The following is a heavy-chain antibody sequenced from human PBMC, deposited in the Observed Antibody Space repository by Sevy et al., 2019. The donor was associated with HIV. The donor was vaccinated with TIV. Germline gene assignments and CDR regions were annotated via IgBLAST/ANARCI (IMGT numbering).Heavy chain of an antibody. D-gene: IGHD5-12*01. V-gene: IGHV4-59*01. CDR2: FYYSGST. CDR1: GGSISSYY. CDR3: ARVSGYDSPLDY. J-gene: IGHJ4*02. Sequence: SETLSLTCTVSGGSISSYYWSWIRQPPGKGLEWIGYFYYSGSTNYNPSLKSRVTISVDTSKNQFSLKLSSVTAADTAVYYCARVSGYDSPLDYWGQGTLVTVSS.